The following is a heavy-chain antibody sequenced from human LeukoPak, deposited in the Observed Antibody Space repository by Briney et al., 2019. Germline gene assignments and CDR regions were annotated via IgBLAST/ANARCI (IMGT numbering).Heavy chain of an antibody. D-gene: IGHD1-26*01. CDR1: GFTFSSYA. Sequence: QPGGSLRLSCAASGFTFSSYAMNWVRQAPGKGLEWVSAISGSGDSTYYADSVKGRFTIPRDNSQNTLFLQISSLRAEDTAVYYCAKDLGSKANTPIDYWGQGTLVTVSS. CDR3: AKDLGSKANTPIDY. CDR2: ISGSGDST. V-gene: IGHV3-23*01. J-gene: IGHJ4*02.